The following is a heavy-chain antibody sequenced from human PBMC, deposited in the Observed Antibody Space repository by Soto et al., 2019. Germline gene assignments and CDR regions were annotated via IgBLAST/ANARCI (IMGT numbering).Heavy chain of an antibody. V-gene: IGHV3-30*18. D-gene: IGHD5-12*01. Sequence: QVQLVQSGGGVVQPGRSLRLSCAASGFSFTSYGMHWIRQAPGKGLEWVALISSDGTDTYYADSVKGRFTISRDNSKNTLYLQMSSLRAEDTAVYYCAKDRIDGYNWSDYWGQGTLVAVSS. CDR3: AKDRIDGYNWSDY. J-gene: IGHJ4*02. CDR2: ISSDGTDT. CDR1: GFSFTSYG.